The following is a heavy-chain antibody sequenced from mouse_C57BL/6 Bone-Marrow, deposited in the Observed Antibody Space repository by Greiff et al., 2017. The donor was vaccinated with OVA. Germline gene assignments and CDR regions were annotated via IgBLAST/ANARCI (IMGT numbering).Heavy chain of an antibody. CDR1: GYTFTSYW. D-gene: IGHD2-3*01. CDR2: IYPSDSET. V-gene: IGHV1-61*01. J-gene: IGHJ2*01. CDR3: ARWLLPFDY. Sequence: QVQLKQPGAELVRPGSSVKLSCKASGYTFTSYWMDWVKQRPGQGLEWIGNIYPSDSETHYNQKFKDKATLTVDKSSSTAYMQLSSLTSEDFAVYYCARWLLPFDYWGQGTTLTVSS.